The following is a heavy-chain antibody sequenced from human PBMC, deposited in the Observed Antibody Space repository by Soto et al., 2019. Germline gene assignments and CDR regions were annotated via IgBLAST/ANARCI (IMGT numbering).Heavy chain of an antibody. J-gene: IGHJ4*02. CDR1: GYTFTSYA. Sequence: QVQLVQSGAEEKKPGASVKISCKASGYTFTSYAMHWVRQAPGQRLEWMGWINAGNGNTKYSQKFQGRVTITRDTSASTAYMELSSLRSEDTAVYYCARVTGYYYVDYWGQGTLVTVSS. D-gene: IGHD3-9*01. V-gene: IGHV1-3*05. CDR2: INAGNGNT. CDR3: ARVTGYYYVDY.